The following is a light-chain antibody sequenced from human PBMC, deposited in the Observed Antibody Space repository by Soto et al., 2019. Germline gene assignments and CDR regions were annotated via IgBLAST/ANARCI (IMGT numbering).Light chain of an antibody. CDR3: CSLTNGATWV. Sequence: QSALTQPASVSGSPGQSITISCTGTNSDVGSHNFVSWYQQYPGKAPKLLIYEASKRPSGLSNRFSGSKSGNTASLTISGLQAEDEADYYCCSLTNGATWVXXGGTKLTVL. J-gene: IGLJ3*02. CDR1: NSDVGSHNF. CDR2: EAS. V-gene: IGLV2-23*01.